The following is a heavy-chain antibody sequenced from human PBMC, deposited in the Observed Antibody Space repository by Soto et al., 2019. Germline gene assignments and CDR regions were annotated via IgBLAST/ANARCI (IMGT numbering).Heavy chain of an antibody. D-gene: IGHD2-2*01. V-gene: IGHV1-18*01. CDR3: ARDSRYCSSTSCYGAPQFDY. CDR1: GYTFTSYG. Sequence: QVQLVQSGAEVKKPGASVKVSCKASGYTFTSYGISWVRQAPGQGLEWMGWISAYNGNTNYAQKLQGRVTMTTDTSTRTAYMELRSLRSDDTAVYYCARDSRYCSSTSCYGAPQFDYWGQGTLVTGSS. J-gene: IGHJ4*02. CDR2: ISAYNGNT.